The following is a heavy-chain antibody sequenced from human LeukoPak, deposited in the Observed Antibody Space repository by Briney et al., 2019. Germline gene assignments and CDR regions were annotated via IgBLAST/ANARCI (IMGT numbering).Heavy chain of an antibody. CDR3: ARSIVGATVLFDP. V-gene: IGHV4-59*01. Sequence: TSETLSLTCTVSGGSISSYYWSWSRQPPGKGLEWIGYIYYSGSTNYNPSLKSRVTISVDTSKNQFSLKLSSVTAADTAVYYCARSIVGATVLFDPWGQGTLVTVSS. CDR2: IYYSGST. CDR1: GGSISSYY. J-gene: IGHJ5*02. D-gene: IGHD1-26*01.